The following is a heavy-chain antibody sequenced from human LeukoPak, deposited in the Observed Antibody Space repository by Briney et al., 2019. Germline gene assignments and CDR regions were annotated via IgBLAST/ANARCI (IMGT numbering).Heavy chain of an antibody. V-gene: IGHV3-48*01. CDR2: ISSSSSTI. D-gene: IGHD3-10*01. Sequence: PGGSLRLSCAASGFTFSSYSMNWVRQAPGKGLEWVSYISSSSSTIYYADSVKGRFTISRDNSKNTLYLQMNSLRAEDTAVYYCAKDYYGSGPHHNWFDPWGQGTLVTVSS. CDR1: GFTFSSYS. CDR3: AKDYYGSGPHHNWFDP. J-gene: IGHJ5*02.